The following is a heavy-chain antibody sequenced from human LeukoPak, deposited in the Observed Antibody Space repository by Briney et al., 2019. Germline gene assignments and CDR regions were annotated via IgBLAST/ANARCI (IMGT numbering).Heavy chain of an antibody. J-gene: IGHJ1*01. D-gene: IGHD2-21*01. CDR1: GGSFSGYY. CDR2: INHSGST. Sequence: PSETLSLTCAAYGGSFSGYYWSWIRQPPGKGLEWIGEINHSGSTNYNPSLKSRVTISVDTSKNQFSLKLSSVTAADTAVYYCASVLDWPPIVGYFQHWGQGTLVTVSS. V-gene: IGHV4-34*01. CDR3: ASVLDWPPIVGYFQH.